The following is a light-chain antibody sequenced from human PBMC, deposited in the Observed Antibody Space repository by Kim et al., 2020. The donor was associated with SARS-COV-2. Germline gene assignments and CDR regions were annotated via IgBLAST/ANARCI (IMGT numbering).Light chain of an antibody. CDR2: ASF. CDR1: LSISSN. Sequence: VSAGKRATLSCKASLSISSNVACDQQKPGQAPRLLMFASFTRATGIPARFTGSGAGTEFSLTISNLQSEDFAVYYCQQYNKWPLTFGQGSKVDIK. J-gene: IGKJ1*01. V-gene: IGKV3D-15*01. CDR3: QQYNKWPLT.